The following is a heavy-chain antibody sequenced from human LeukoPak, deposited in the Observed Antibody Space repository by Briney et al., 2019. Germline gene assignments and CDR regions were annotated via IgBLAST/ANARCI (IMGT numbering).Heavy chain of an antibody. CDR1: GLTFDDYA. V-gene: IGHV3-9*01. J-gene: IGHJ4*02. CDR2: ISWNSGSI. Sequence: GRSLRLSCAASGLTFDDYAMHWVRQAPGKGLEWVSGISWNSGSIGYADSVKGRFTISRDNAKNSLYLQMNSLRAEDTALYYCAKGRSSSWYYFDYWGQGTLVTVSS. CDR3: AKGRSSSWYYFDY. D-gene: IGHD6-13*01.